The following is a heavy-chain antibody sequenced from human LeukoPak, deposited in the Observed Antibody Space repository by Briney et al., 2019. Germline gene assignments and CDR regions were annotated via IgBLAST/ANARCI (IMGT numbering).Heavy chain of an antibody. CDR1: GYTFTSYD. CDR3: ARDPRNYPDY. V-gene: IGHV1-18*01. J-gene: IGHJ4*02. Sequence: ASVKVSCKASGYTFTSYDINWVRQATGQGLEWMGWISAYNGNTNYAQKLQGRVTMTTDTSTSTAYMELRSLRSDDTAVYYCARDPRNYPDYWGQGTLVTVSS. CDR2: ISAYNGNT.